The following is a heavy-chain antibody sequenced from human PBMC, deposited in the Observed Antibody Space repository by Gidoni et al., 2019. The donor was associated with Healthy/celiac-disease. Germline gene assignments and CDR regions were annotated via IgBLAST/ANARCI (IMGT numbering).Heavy chain of an antibody. V-gene: IGHV3-74*01. CDR3: ARDVSSGWFNNWFDP. CDR1: GFPFSSYW. D-gene: IGHD6-19*01. CDR2: INSDGSST. J-gene: IGHJ5*02. Sequence: EVQLVESGGGLVQPGGSLRLSCAASGFPFSSYWMHWVRQAPGKGLVWVSRINSDGSSTSYADSVKGRFTISRDNAKNTLYLQMNSLRAEDTAVYYCARDVSSGWFNNWFDPWGQGTLVTVSS.